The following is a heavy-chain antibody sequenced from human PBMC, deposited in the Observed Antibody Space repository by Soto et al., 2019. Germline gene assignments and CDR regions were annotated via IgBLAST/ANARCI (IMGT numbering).Heavy chain of an antibody. CDR1: GFTVSSNY. CDR3: AKGSATSRPYYFDY. Sequence: GGSLRLSCAASGFTVSSNYMSWVRQAPGKGLEWVSAITGDGGDTFHADSVRGRLTISRDNSRNTLYLQMDSLRAEDTALYYCAKGSATSRPYYFDYWGQGTLVTVSS. CDR2: ITGDGGDT. V-gene: IGHV3-23*01. J-gene: IGHJ4*02.